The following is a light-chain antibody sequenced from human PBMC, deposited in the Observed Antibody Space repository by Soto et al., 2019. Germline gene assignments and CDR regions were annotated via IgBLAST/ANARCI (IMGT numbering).Light chain of an antibody. CDR3: HHYGDSPPET. V-gene: IGKV3-20*01. Sequence: EIVLTQSPGTLSSSPGERATLSCRASQSIYSRYLAWYQQRPGQPPRLLIHGAFTRATGISDRFSGSGSGTDFNLTISRLEPEDFAVYYCHHYGDSPPETFGQGTRVEIK. CDR1: QSIYSRY. CDR2: GAF. J-gene: IGKJ1*01.